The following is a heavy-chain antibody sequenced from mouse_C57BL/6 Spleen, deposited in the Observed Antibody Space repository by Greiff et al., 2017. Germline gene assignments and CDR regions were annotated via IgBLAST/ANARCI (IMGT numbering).Heavy chain of an antibody. V-gene: IGHV5-17*01. CDR3: ARRITTVVATGYYYAMDY. Sequence: EVMLVESGGGLVKPGGSLKLSCAASGFTFSDYGMHWVRQAPEKGLEWVAYISSGSSTIYYADTVKGRFTISRDNAKNTLFLQMTSLRSEDTAMYYCARRITTVVATGYYYAMDYWGQGTSVTVSS. CDR1: GFTFSDYG. D-gene: IGHD1-1*01. J-gene: IGHJ4*01. CDR2: ISSGSSTI.